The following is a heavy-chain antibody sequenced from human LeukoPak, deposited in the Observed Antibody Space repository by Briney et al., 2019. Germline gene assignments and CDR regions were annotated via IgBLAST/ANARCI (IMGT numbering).Heavy chain of an antibody. CDR2: IIPIFGTA. D-gene: IGHD3-22*01. CDR3: ASGGYDSSGSDY. CDR1: GYTFTNYG. Sequence: GASVKVSCKASGYTFTNYGISWVRQAPGQGLEWMGGIIPIFGTANYAQKFQGRVTITTDESTSTAYMELSSLRSEDTAVYYCASGGYDSSGSDYWGQGTLVTVSS. V-gene: IGHV1-69*05. J-gene: IGHJ4*02.